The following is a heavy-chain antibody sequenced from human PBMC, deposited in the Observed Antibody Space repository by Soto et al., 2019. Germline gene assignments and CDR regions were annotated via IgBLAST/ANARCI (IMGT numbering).Heavy chain of an antibody. CDR1: GFTFSSYA. CDR2: ISGSGGST. D-gene: IGHD3-10*01. J-gene: IGHJ6*03. CDR3: AKQRGELLWFGETSRYYYYYMDV. Sequence: GGSLRLSCAASGFTFSSYAMSWVRQAPGKGLEWVSAISGSGGSTYYADSVKGRFTISRDNSKNTLYLQMNSLRAEDTDVYYGAKQRGELLWFGETSRYYYYYMDVWGKGTTVTVSS. V-gene: IGHV3-23*01.